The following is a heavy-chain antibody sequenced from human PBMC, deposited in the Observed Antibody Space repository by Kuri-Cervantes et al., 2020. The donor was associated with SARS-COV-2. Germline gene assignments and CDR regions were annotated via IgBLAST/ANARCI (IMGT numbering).Heavy chain of an antibody. CDR3: AILYGSGSYYYFDY. Sequence: GESLKISCAASGFTFSSYWMSWVRQAPGKGLEWVGFVRRDGSNYYYADSVKGRFTISRDNSKNTLYLQMNSLRAEDTAVYYCAILYGSGSYYYFDYWGQGTLVTVSS. CDR1: GFTFSSYW. CDR2: VRRDGSNY. D-gene: IGHD3-10*01. V-gene: IGHV3-30*02. J-gene: IGHJ4*02.